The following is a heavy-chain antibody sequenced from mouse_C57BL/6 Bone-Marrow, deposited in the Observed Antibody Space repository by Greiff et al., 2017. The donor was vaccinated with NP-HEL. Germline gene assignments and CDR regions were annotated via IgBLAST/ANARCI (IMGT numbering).Heavy chain of an antibody. CDR3: ASYGVTTSYYYAMDY. CDR1: GYTFTSHW. Sequence: VQLQQSGPELVRPGASVKISCKAPGYTFTSHWMQWVRQRPGQGLEWIGEIFPGSGSTYYNEKFKGKATLTVDTSSSTAYMQLSSLTSDDSAVYFCASYGVTTSYYYAMDYWGQGTSVTVSS. CDR2: IFPGSGST. D-gene: IGHD2-3*01. J-gene: IGHJ4*01. V-gene: IGHV1-56*01.